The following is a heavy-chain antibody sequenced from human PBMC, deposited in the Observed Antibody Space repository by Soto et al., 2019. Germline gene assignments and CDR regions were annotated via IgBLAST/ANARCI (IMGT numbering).Heavy chain of an antibody. D-gene: IGHD1-20*01. CDR3: ATVHNTSRSFDY. CDR1: GFTFNIYA. CDR2: TGATGRTT. Sequence: GGSLRLSCAASGFTFNIYAMTWVRQAPGKGLEWVSTTGATGRTTYYADSVKGRFTVSRDNSKNTLDLQMSNLRAEDTAVYYCATVHNTSRSFDYLGQGTLVTVSS. V-gene: IGHV3-23*01. J-gene: IGHJ4*02.